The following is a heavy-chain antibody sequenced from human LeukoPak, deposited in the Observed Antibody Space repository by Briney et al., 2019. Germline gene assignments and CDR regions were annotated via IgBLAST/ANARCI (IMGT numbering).Heavy chain of an antibody. CDR1: GFPFSDSW. V-gene: IGHV3-7*01. J-gene: IGHJ4*02. Sequence: QPGGSLRLSCAPSGFPFSDSWMDWVRQAPGKGVEWVANIKQDGSEKHYADSVKARFTISRDNAKTSLFLQMNGLRAEDTAVYYCSRRLDYWGQGALVTVSS. CDR3: SRRLDY. CDR2: IKQDGSEK.